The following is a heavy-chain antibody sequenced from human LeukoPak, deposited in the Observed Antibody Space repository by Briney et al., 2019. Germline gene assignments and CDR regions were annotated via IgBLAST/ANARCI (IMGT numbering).Heavy chain of an antibody. CDR3: ARFISVAGTGNFDY. D-gene: IGHD6-19*01. V-gene: IGHV4-34*01. Sequence: SETLSLTCAVYGGSFSGYYWSWIRQPPGKGLEWIGEINHSGSTNYNPSLKSRVTISVDTSKNQFSLKLSSVTAADTAVYYCARFISVAGTGNFDYWGQGTLVTVSS. CDR2: INHSGST. J-gene: IGHJ4*02. CDR1: GGSFSGYY.